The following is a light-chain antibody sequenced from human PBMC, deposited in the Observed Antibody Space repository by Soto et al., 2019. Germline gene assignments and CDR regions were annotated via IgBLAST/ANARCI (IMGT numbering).Light chain of an antibody. CDR2: WAS. CDR3: QQYYSIPPT. CDR1: QSVLYSSNNKNY. J-gene: IGKJ4*01. V-gene: IGKV4-1*01. Sequence: DIVMTQSPDSLAVSLGERATINCKSSQSVLYSSNNKNYLAWYQQKPGQPPKLLIYWASTRESGVPDRFSGSGSGTDFTLTISSLQVEDVAVYYCQQYYSIPPTFGGGTKVDIK.